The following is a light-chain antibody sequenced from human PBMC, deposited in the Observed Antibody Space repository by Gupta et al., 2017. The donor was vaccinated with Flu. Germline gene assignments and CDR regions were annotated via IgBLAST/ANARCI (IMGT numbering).Light chain of an antibody. J-gene: IGKJ1*01. CDR1: QSVLYSSNNKNY. CDR2: WAS. V-gene: IGKV4-1*01. CDR3: QQEDSTPLT. Sequence: DIVMTQSPDSLAVSLGERATINCKSSQSVLYSSNNKNYLAWYQQKPGQPPKLLIYWASTRESGVPDRFSGSGSGTDFTLTISSLHAEDVAVYYCQQEDSTPLTFGQGTKVEIK.